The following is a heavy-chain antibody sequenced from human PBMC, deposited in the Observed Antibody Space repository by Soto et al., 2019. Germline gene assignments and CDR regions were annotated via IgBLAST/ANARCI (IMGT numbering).Heavy chain of an antibody. D-gene: IGHD2-15*01. CDR2: TSYDGSNK. Sequence: QVQLVESGGGVVQPGRSLRLSCAASGFPFSSYGMHWVRQAPGKGLEWVAHTSYDGSNKHYTDSVKGRFTISRDNSKNMLYLQMSSLRAEDTAVYYCAGGQYYFDYCGQGTRVSVS. V-gene: IGHV3-30*03. J-gene: IGHJ4*02. CDR3: AGGQYYFDY. CDR1: GFPFSSYG.